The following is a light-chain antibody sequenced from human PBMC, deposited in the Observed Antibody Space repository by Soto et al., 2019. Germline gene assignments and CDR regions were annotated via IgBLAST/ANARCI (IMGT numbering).Light chain of an antibody. V-gene: IGKV3-11*01. Sequence: EIALTQSPATLSLSPGERATLSCRASQTISNSLAWYQEKPGQAPRLLIYDSSNRATGIPPRFSGSGSGTDFTLTISSLEPEDFAVYYCQQRSNWPYTFGQGTKLEIK. CDR3: QQRSNWPYT. CDR1: QTISNS. CDR2: DSS. J-gene: IGKJ2*01.